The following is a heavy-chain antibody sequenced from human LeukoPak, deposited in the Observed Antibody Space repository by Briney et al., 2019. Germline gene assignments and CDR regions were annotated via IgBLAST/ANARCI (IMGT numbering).Heavy chain of an antibody. D-gene: IGHD3-10*01. Sequence: SETLSLTCGFYGGSFSGYYWGWIRQPPGKGLERIGEINRGGSTNYNPSLKSRATISVDTSKNQFSLKVNSVTAADTAVYYCARGVASGSYYNSYWGQGTLVTVSS. CDR2: INRGGST. J-gene: IGHJ4*02. CDR3: ARGVASGSYYNSY. V-gene: IGHV4-34*01. CDR1: GGSFSGYY.